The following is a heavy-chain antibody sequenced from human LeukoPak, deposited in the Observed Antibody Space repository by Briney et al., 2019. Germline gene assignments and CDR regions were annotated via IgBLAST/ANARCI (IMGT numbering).Heavy chain of an antibody. J-gene: IGHJ6*03. D-gene: IGHD3-3*02. CDR1: EYSFTNYW. Sequence: GESLKISCKGSEYSFTNYWIGWVRQMLGKGLEWMGIIYPGDPDTRYSPSFQGQVTISVDKSITTAYLQWSSLKASDTAMYYCARRPLAAGDYYMDVWGKGTTVTVSS. CDR2: IYPGDPDT. CDR3: ARRPLAAGDYYMDV. V-gene: IGHV5-51*01.